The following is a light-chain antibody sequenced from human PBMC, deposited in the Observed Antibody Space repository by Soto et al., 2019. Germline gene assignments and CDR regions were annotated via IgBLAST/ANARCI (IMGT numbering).Light chain of an antibody. J-gene: IGKJ5*01. V-gene: IGKV1-9*01. Sequence: ILLTQSPSSLSASVGDRVTITCRASQGIDTSLAWYQQKPGKAPKLLIYAPSNFQSGVPSRFSGSGSGTHFTLTINSLQPEDFATYYCQQLHGYPITFGQGTRLEI. CDR3: QQLHGYPIT. CDR1: QGIDTS. CDR2: APS.